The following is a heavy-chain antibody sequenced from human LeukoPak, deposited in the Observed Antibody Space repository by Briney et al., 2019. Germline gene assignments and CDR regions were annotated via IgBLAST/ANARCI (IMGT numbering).Heavy chain of an antibody. CDR3: ARDYMIVSGGGFDP. CDR1: GYTFTSYG. D-gene: IGHD3-22*01. V-gene: IGHV1-18*01. CDR2: ISAYNGNT. J-gene: IGHJ5*02. Sequence: ASVKVSCKASGYTFTSYGISWVRQAPGQGLEWMGWISAYNGNTNYAQKLQGRVTMTTDTSTSTAYMGLRSLRSDDTAVYYCARDYMIVSGGGFDPWGQGTLVTVSS.